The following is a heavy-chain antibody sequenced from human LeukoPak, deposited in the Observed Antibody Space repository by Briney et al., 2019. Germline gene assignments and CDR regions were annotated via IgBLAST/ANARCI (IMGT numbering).Heavy chain of an antibody. V-gene: IGHV1-69-2*01. CDR2: VDPEDGET. CDR3: ATALRVGYFDY. CDR1: GYTFTDYY. Sequence: ASVKVSCKVSGYTFTDYYMHWVQQAPGKGLEWMGLVDPEDGETIYAEKFQGRVTITADTSTDTAYMELSSLRSEDTAAYYCATALRVGYFDYWGQGTLVTVSS. J-gene: IGHJ4*02. D-gene: IGHD3-10*01.